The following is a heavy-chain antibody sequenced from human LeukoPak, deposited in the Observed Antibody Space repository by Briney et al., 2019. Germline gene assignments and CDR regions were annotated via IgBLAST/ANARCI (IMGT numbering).Heavy chain of an antibody. CDR1: GFTFSNYA. CDR3: AKRGSGEDY. J-gene: IGHJ4*02. D-gene: IGHD6-19*01. V-gene: IGHV3-23*01. Sequence: GGSLRLSCAASGFTFSNYAMSWVRQATGKGLDWVSTISPSDSSTYYADSVKGRFTISRDNSKNTLYLQMNSLRAEDTAVYYCAKRGSGEDYWGQGTLVTVSS. CDR2: ISPSDSST.